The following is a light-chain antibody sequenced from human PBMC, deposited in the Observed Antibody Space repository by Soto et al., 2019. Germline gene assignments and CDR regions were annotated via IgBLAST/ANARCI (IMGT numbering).Light chain of an antibody. CDR2: KTS. CDR1: QTISCW. Sequence: DIQLTQSPSTLSASVGDRVTITCRASQTISCWLAWYQQKPGKAPNLLIYKTSNLESGVPSRFSGSGSGTEFTLTISSLQPDDFATYYCQYYNDYCWTFGQGTKVEIK. V-gene: IGKV1-5*03. J-gene: IGKJ1*01. CDR3: QYYNDYCWT.